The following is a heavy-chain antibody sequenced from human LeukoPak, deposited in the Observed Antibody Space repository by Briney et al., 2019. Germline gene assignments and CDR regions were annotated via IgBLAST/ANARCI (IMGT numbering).Heavy chain of an antibody. V-gene: IGHV1-69*04. CDR1: GGTFSSYA. Sequence: ASVKVSCKASGGTFSSYAISWVRQAPAQGLEWMGRIIPILGIANYAQKFQGRVTITADKSTSTAYMELSSLRSEDTAVYYCARGAIAAAGTLFDYWGQGTLVTVSS. CDR2: IIPILGIA. CDR3: ARGAIAAAGTLFDY. J-gene: IGHJ4*02. D-gene: IGHD6-13*01.